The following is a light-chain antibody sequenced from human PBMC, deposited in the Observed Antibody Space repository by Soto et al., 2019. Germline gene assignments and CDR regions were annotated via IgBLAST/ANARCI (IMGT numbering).Light chain of an antibody. CDR3: QQYTYSPWT. CDR2: GAS. Sequence: EVVLTQSPGTLSLSPGERATLSCRASQSVSSGYLGWYQQKPGQAPRLLIYGASSRATGIPDRFSGSGSGTDFTLTISRREPEDFAVYFCQQYTYSPWTFGQGTKVEIK. J-gene: IGKJ1*01. CDR1: QSVSSGY. V-gene: IGKV3-20*01.